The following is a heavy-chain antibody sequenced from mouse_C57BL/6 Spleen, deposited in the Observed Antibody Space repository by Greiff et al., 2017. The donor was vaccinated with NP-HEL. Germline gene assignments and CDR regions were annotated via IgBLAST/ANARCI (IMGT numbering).Heavy chain of an antibody. CDR2: INPNNGGT. CDR3: AREEITTVVNPWFAY. V-gene: IGHV1-22*01. CDR1: GYTFTDYN. Sequence: VQLQQSGPELVKPGASVKMSCKASGYTFTDYNMHWVKQSHGKSLEWIGYINPNNGGTSYNQKFKGKATLTVNKSSSTAYMELRSLTSEDSAVYYCAREEITTVVNPWFAYWGQGTLVTVSA. J-gene: IGHJ3*01. D-gene: IGHD1-1*01.